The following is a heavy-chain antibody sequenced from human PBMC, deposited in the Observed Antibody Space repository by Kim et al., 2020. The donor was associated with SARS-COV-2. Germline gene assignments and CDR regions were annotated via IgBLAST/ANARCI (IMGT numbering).Heavy chain of an antibody. CDR1: GFTFNTYG. CDR2: ISYDGRHK. V-gene: IGHV3-30*18. D-gene: IGHD1-26*01. Sequence: GGSLRLSCAASGFTFNTYGMHWIRQAPGKGLEWVAVISYDGRHKYYADSVKGRFTISRDNSKNTLYLQMNSLRIEDTAVYYCAKSFSGSYFGYDYWGQGTLVTVSS. J-gene: IGHJ4*02. CDR3: AKSFSGSYFGYDY.